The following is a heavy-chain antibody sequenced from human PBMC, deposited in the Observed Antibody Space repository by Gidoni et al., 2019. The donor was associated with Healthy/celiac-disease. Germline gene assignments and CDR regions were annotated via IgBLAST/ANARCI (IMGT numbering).Heavy chain of an antibody. CDR2: IIPIFGTA. J-gene: IGHJ5*02. CDR1: GGTFSSYA. Sequence: QVQLVQSGAEVKKPGSSVKVSCQASGGTFSSYAISWVRQAPGQGLEWMGGIIPIFGTANYAQKLQGRVTITADESTSTAYMELSSLRSEDTAVYYCACPPPYGDGNWFDPWDQGTLVTVSS. V-gene: IGHV1-69*01. D-gene: IGHD4-17*01. CDR3: ACPPPYGDGNWFDP.